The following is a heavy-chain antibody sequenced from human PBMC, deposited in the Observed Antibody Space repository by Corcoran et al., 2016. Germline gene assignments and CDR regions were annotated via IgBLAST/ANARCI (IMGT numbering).Heavy chain of an antibody. D-gene: IGHD3-10*01. V-gene: IGHV5-51*01. CDR2: IYPGDSDT. J-gene: IGHJ6*02. CDR3: ESRGPVELAGYCAAGMDV. Sequence: EVQLVQSGAEVKKPGESLKISCKGSGYSFTSYWIGWVRQMPGKGLEWMGIIYPGDSDTRYSPSFQDQVTISADKSISTAYLQWSSLKASETAMYYCESRGPVELAGYCAAGMDVWGQGTTVTVSS. CDR1: GYSFTSYW.